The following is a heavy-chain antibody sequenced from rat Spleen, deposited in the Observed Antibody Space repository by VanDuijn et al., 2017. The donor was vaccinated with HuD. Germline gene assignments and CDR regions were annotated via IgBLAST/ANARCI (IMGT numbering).Heavy chain of an antibody. CDR1: GYSITSSYR. Sequence: EVQLQESGPGLVKPSQSLSLTCSVTGYSITSSYRWNWIRKFPGNKLEWMGYINSAGSSNYNPSLKSRISITRDTSKYQFFLQLTSVTAEDTATYYCAKTGFGYNSDYWGQGVMVTVSS. D-gene: IGHD1-9*01. CDR3: AKTGFGYNSDY. CDR2: INSAGSS. J-gene: IGHJ2*01. V-gene: IGHV3-3*01.